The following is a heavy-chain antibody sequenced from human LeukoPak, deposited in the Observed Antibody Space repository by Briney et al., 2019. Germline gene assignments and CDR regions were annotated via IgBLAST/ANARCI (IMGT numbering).Heavy chain of an antibody. CDR1: GYTFTSYY. Sequence: ASVKVSCKASGYTFTSYYMHWVRQAPGQGLERMGIINPSGGSTSYAQKFQGRVTMTRDTSTSTVYMELSSLRSEDTAVYYCARVSVPAAYYYYYGMDVWGQGTTVTVSS. J-gene: IGHJ6*02. CDR3: ARVSVPAAYYYYYGMDV. D-gene: IGHD2-2*01. CDR2: INPSGGST. V-gene: IGHV1-46*01.